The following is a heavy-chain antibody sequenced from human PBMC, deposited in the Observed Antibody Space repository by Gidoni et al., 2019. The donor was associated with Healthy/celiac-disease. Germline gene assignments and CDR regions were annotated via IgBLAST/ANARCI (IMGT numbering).Heavy chain of an antibody. CDR1: GGSISSSSYY. D-gene: IGHD3-22*01. Sequence: QLQLQESGPGLVKPSETLSLTCTVSGGSISSSSYYWGWIRQPPGKGLEWIGSIYYSGSTYYNPSLKSRVTISVDTSKNQFSLKLSSVTAADTAVYYCARQLRGVVYYYDSSGFVDYWGQGTLVTVSS. CDR3: ARQLRGVVYYYDSSGFVDY. V-gene: IGHV4-39*01. J-gene: IGHJ4*02. CDR2: IYYSGST.